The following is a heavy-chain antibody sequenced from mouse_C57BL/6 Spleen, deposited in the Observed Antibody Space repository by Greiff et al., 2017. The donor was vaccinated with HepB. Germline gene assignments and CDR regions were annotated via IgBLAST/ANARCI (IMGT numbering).Heavy chain of an antibody. J-gene: IGHJ3*01. CDR1: GFTFTDYY. V-gene: IGHV7-3*01. Sequence: EVKLMESGGGLVQPGGSLSLSCAASGFTFTDYYMSWVRQPPGKALEWLGFIRNKANGYTTEYSASVKGRFTISRDNSQSILYLQMNALRAEDSATYYCASDSDDGYYFAYWGQGTLVTVSA. D-gene: IGHD2-3*01. CDR2: IRNKANGYTT. CDR3: ASDSDDGYYFAY.